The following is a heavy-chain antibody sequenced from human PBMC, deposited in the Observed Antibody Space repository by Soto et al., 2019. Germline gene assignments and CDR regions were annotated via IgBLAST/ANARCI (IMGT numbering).Heavy chain of an antibody. CDR3: ARYASSLDAFDI. J-gene: IGHJ3*02. Sequence: GGSLRLSCAASGFTFSSYAMHWVRQASGKGLEWVAVISYDGSNKYYADSVKGRFTISRDNSKNTLYLQMNSLRAEDTAVYYCARYASSLDAFDIWGQGTMVTVSS. CDR1: GFTFSSYA. CDR2: ISYDGSNK. V-gene: IGHV3-30-3*01.